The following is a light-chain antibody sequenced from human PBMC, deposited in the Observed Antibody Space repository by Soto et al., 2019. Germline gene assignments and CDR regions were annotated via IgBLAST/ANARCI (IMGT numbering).Light chain of an antibody. V-gene: IGKV1D-12*01. Sequence: DIQMTQSPSSVSAAVGDRVTITCRASQGIRSWLAWYQQKPGKAPKLLIYAASKLQSGVPSRFSGSGSGTAFTLTISSLQPEDFATYYCQQANSFPVTFGQGTRLEIK. CDR3: QQANSFPVT. CDR1: QGIRSW. J-gene: IGKJ5*01. CDR2: AAS.